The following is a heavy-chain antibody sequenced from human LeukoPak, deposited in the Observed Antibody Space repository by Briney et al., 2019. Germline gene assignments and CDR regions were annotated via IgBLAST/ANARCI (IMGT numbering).Heavy chain of an antibody. CDR3: ARGSCSSTSCYHHMDV. CDR1: GGTFSSYA. Sequence: SVKVSCKASGGTFSSYAISWVRQAPGQGLEWMGGIIPIFGTANYAQKFQGRVTITTDESTSTAYMELSSLRSEDTAVYYCARGSCSSTSCYHHMDVWGKGTTVTVSS. CDR2: IIPIFGTA. V-gene: IGHV1-69*05. J-gene: IGHJ6*03. D-gene: IGHD2-2*01.